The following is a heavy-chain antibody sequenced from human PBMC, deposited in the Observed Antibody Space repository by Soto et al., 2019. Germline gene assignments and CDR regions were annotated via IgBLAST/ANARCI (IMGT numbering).Heavy chain of an antibody. D-gene: IGHD1-1*01. V-gene: IGHV3-21*01. CDR3: ARNWNYFDY. Sequence: EVQLVESGGGLVQPGGSLRLSCAASGFTFSSYTMNWVRQAPGKGLEWLSSISSGSSYIYYADSVKGRFTISRDNAKNSLSLQMNSLRAEDTAVYYCARNWNYFDYWGQGTLVTVSS. J-gene: IGHJ4*02. CDR2: ISSGSSYI. CDR1: GFTFSSYT.